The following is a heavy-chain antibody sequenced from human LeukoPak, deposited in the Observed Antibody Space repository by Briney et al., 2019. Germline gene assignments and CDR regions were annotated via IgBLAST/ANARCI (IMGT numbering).Heavy chain of an antibody. CDR3: ASGPEYSSSSGNDEYFQH. D-gene: IGHD6-6*01. CDR2: VIPILGIA. V-gene: IGHV1-69*04. J-gene: IGHJ1*01. CDR1: GGAFNTYA. Sequence: ASLQVSCKASGGAFNTYAITWVRQAPGQGLEWVGRVIPILGIAKYGQKFQGRVTITADKSTATAHMELSSLRSEDTAVYYCASGPEYSSSSGNDEYFQHWGQGTLVTVSS.